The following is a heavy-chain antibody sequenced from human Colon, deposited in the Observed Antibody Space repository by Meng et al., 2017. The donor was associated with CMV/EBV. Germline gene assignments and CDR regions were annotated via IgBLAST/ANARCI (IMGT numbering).Heavy chain of an antibody. V-gene: IGHV1-18*01. J-gene: IGHJ4*02. D-gene: IGHD3-16*01. CDR2: IRGHNGDT. CDR1: GYTFRSYA. CDR3: ARDDPGDPLDF. Sequence: QIQRGQSAPELKKPGASVKVSCRASGYTFRSYAISWVRQAPGQGLEWMGYIRGHNGDTSYAQKDQGRLTLTTDAARNTAYMELTSLTYDDTAVYYCARDDPGDPLDFWGQGTLVTVSS.